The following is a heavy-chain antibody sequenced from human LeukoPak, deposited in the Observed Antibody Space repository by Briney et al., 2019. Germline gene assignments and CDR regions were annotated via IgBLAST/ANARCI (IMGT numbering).Heavy chain of an antibody. CDR2: INHSGST. V-gene: IGHV4-34*01. J-gene: IGHJ4*02. D-gene: IGHD3-10*01. CDR3: ARARRLHYYGSGSPGFDY. Sequence: PSETLSLTCAVYGGSFSGYYWSWIRQPPGKGLEWIGEINHSGSTNYNPSLKRRVTISVDASKNQFSLKLSSVTVADTAVYYCARARRLHYYGSGSPGFDYWGQGTLVTVSS. CDR1: GGSFSGYY.